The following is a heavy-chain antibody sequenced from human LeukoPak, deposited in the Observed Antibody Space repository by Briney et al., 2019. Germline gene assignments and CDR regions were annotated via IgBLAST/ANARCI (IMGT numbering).Heavy chain of an antibody. V-gene: IGHV1-8*01. CDR2: MNPNSGNT. CDR3: ARSPCSSTSCQEDWFDP. CDR1: GYTFTSYD. Sequence: ASVKVSCKASGYTFTSYDINWVRQATGQGLEWMGWMNPNSGNTGYAQKFQGRVTMTRNTSISTAYMELSSLRSEDTAVYYCARSPCSSTSCQEDWFDPWGQGTLVTVSS. J-gene: IGHJ5*02. D-gene: IGHD2-2*01.